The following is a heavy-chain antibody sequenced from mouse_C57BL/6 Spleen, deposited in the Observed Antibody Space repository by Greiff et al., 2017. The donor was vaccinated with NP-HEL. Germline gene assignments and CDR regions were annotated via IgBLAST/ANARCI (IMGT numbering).Heavy chain of an antibody. CDR3: AREWSSFYWYFDV. CDR1: GFTFSDYY. J-gene: IGHJ1*03. V-gene: IGHV5-16*01. Sequence: DVKLVESEGGLVQPGSSMKLSCTASGFTFSDYYMAWVRQVPEKGLEWVANINYDGSSTYYLDSLKSRFIISRDNAKNILYLQMSSLKSEDTATYYCAREWSSFYWYFDVWGTGTTVTVSS. D-gene: IGHD1-1*01. CDR2: INYDGSST.